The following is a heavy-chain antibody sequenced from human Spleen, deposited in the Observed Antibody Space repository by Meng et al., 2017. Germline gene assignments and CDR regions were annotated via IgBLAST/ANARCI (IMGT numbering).Heavy chain of an antibody. CDR3: ARDEEESAAGKLFGDY. D-gene: IGHD6-13*01. V-gene: IGHV1-2*06. Sequence: ASVKVFCNPSAYSSFDYYIHRLRQAPGQGLEWMGRIDPKNGDTHYAQTFQGRVIMTGDTSISTAYMDLRGLRSDDTAVYYCARDEEESAAGKLFGDYWGQGTLVTVSS. J-gene: IGHJ4*02. CDR1: AYSSFDYY. CDR2: IDPKNGDT.